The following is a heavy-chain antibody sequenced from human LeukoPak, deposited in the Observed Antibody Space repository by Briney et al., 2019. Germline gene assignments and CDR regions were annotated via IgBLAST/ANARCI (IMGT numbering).Heavy chain of an antibody. D-gene: IGHD2-2*01. Sequence: GGSLRLSCAASGFTFSSYSMNWVRQAPGKGLEWVSSISSRSSYIYYADSVKGRFTISRDNAKNSLYLQMNSLRAEDTAVYYCAGGGRSTSTGYYYYMDVWGKGTTVTVSS. CDR2: ISSRSSYI. V-gene: IGHV3-21*01. CDR1: GFTFSSYS. J-gene: IGHJ6*03. CDR3: AGGGRSTSTGYYYYMDV.